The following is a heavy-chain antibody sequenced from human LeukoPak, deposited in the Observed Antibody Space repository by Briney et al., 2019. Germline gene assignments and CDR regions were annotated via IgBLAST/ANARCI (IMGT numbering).Heavy chain of an antibody. CDR2: ISGSGGST. Sequence: PGGSLRLSCAASGFTFSSYAMSWVRQAPGKGLEWVSAISGSGGSTYYADSVKGRFTISRDNSKNTLYLQMNSLRAEDTAVYYCARGAYYDFWSGYYNFDYWGQGTLVTVSS. V-gene: IGHV3-23*01. J-gene: IGHJ4*02. CDR3: ARGAYYDFWSGYYNFDY. CDR1: GFTFSSYA. D-gene: IGHD3-3*01.